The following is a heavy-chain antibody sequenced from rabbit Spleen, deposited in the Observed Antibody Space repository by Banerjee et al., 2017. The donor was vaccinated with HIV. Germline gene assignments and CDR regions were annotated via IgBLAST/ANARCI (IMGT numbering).Heavy chain of an antibody. Sequence: QEQLVESGGGLVKPGASLTLTCKASGFSFSNKAVMCWVRQAPGKGLEWIACINAVTGKAVYATWAKGRFTFSKTSSTTVTLQMTSLTAAVTATYFCARDLDFIIGWKFGWWGHGTLVPVS. CDR3: ARDLDFIIGWKFGW. CDR2: INAVTGKA. CDR1: GFSFSNKAV. J-gene: IGHJ3*01. V-gene: IGHV1S45*01. D-gene: IGHD4-1*01.